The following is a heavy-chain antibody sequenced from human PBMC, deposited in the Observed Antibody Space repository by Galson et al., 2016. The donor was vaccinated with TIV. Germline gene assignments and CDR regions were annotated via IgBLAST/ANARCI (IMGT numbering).Heavy chain of an antibody. V-gene: IGHV3-23*01. CDR3: VKTIAVSGVLINYFYYGMDV. CDR1: GFTFSNFA. Sequence: LRLSCAASGFTFSNFAMHWVRQAPGKGPEWVPSISATGGSTYYADSVKGRFTTSRDNSKDQLYLQMNSLRAEDTAVYYCVKTIAVSGVLINYFYYGMDVWGHGTTVSVSS. CDR2: ISATGGST. D-gene: IGHD3-3*01. J-gene: IGHJ6*02.